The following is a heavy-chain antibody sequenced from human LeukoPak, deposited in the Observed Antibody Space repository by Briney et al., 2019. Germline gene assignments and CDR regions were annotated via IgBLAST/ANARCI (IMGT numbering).Heavy chain of an antibody. Sequence: GGSLRLSCAASGFTFSSYAKNWVRQAPGKGLEWLSYISGSRSNIYYADSVKGRFTISRDNAKNSLYLQMNSLRAEDTAVYYCARKTMGAGLYYFDYWGQGTLVTVSS. CDR3: ARKTMGAGLYYFDY. V-gene: IGHV3-48*01. J-gene: IGHJ4*02. CDR2: ISGSRSNI. D-gene: IGHD1-26*01. CDR1: GFTFSSYA.